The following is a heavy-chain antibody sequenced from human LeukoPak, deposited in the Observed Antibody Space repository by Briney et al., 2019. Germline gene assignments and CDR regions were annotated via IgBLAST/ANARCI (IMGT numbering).Heavy chain of an antibody. Sequence: SETLSLTCTVSGGSISSTSSYWGWIRQPPGKGLEWIGSIFYSGSTYYNPSLKGRVTISVDTSKNQFSLELSSVTAADTAVYYCVKEGLHYDSSSYYYFHYWGQGTLVTVSS. CDR1: GGSISSTSSY. D-gene: IGHD3-22*01. CDR2: IFYSGST. J-gene: IGHJ4*02. V-gene: IGHV4-39*02. CDR3: VKEGLHYDSSSYYYFHY.